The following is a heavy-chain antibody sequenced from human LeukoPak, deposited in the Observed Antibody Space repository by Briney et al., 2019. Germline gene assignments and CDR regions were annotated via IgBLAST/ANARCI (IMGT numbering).Heavy chain of an antibody. CDR1: GFTFSSYG. Sequence: GGYLRLSCAASGFTFSSYGMHWVRQAPGKGLEWVAVISYDGSNKYYADSVKGRFTISRDNSKNTLYLQMNSLRAEDTAVYYCAKDIVYGDYVGFYYYYGMDVWGQGTTVTVSS. CDR3: AKDIVYGDYVGFYYYYGMDV. V-gene: IGHV3-30*18. J-gene: IGHJ6*02. CDR2: ISYDGSNK. D-gene: IGHD4-17*01.